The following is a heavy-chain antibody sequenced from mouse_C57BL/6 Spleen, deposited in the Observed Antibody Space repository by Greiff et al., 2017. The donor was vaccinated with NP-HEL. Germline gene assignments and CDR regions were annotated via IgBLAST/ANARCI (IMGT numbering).Heavy chain of an antibody. V-gene: IGHV2-2*01. CDR1: GFSLTSYG. CDR3: ARNSWFLGYNY. CDR2: IWSGGST. J-gene: IGHJ4*01. Sequence: QVQLKQSGPGLVQPSQSLSITCTVSGFSLTSYGVHWVRQSPGKGLEWLGVIWSGGSTDYNAAFISRLSISKDNSKSQVFFKMNSLQADDTAIYYCARNSWFLGYNYWGQGTSVTVSS. D-gene: IGHD1-1*02.